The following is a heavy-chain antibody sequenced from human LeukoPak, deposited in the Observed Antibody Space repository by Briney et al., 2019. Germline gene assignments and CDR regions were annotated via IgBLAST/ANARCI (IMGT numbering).Heavy chain of an antibody. Sequence: SETLSLTCTVSGASISSYYWSWIRQPPGKGLEWIGEINHSGSTNYNPSLKSRVTISVDTSKNQFSLKLSSVTAADTAVYYCARVNSSGWYPYWGQGTLVTVSS. J-gene: IGHJ4*02. D-gene: IGHD6-19*01. V-gene: IGHV4-34*01. CDR1: GASISSYY. CDR3: ARVNSSGWYPY. CDR2: INHSGST.